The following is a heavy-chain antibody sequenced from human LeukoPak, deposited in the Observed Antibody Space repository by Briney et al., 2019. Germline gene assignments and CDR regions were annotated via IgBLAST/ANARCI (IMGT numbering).Heavy chain of an antibody. CDR1: GYSFTGYF. CDR2: INPNSGDT. Sequence: ASVKVSCKASGYSFTGYFIQWVRQAPGQGLEWMGWINPNSGDTNYAQKFQGRVTMTRDTSISTAYMELSRLRSDDAAVYYCARRFYYAMDVWGQGTTVTVSS. V-gene: IGHV1-2*02. CDR3: ARRFYYAMDV. J-gene: IGHJ6*02. D-gene: IGHD3-16*01.